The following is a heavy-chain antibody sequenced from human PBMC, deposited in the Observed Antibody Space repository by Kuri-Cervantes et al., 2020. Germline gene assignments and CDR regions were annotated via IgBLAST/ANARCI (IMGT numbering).Heavy chain of an antibody. J-gene: IGHJ3*02. V-gene: IGHV4-39*07. D-gene: IGHD1-26*01. CDR3: ARSSGSYCYAFDI. CDR1: GGSISSSSYY. CDR2: IYHSGST. Sequence: SETLSLTCTVSGGSISSSSYYWGWIRQPPGKGLEWIGSIYHSGSTYYNPSLKSRVTISVDTSKNQFSLKLSSVTAADTAVYYCARSSGSYCYAFDIWGRGTMVTVSS.